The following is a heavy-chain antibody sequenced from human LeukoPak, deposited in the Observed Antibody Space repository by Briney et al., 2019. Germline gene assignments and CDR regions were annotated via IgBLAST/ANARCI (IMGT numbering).Heavy chain of an antibody. V-gene: IGHV3-30*03. CDR1: GFTFRNYG. CDR3: ARELEIAVAGTLGY. D-gene: IGHD6-19*01. Sequence: HPGGSLRLSCAASGFTFRNYGMHWVRQAPGKGLEWVAVITYDGNNKYYADSVKGRFTISRDHSKNTLYLQMKSLRAEDTAVYYCARELEIAVAGTLGYWGQGTLVTVSS. CDR2: ITYDGNNK. J-gene: IGHJ4*02.